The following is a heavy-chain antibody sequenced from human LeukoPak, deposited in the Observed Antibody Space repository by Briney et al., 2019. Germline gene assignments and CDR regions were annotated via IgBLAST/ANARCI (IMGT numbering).Heavy chain of an antibody. J-gene: IGHJ4*02. V-gene: IGHV3-23*01. CDR3: AKVWFGGVVDY. Sequence: GGSLRLSCAASGFTFSIYGMGWVRQAPGKGLEWVSSISDNGGNTYYADSAKGRFTISRDNSKNTLYLQMTSLRAEDTAVYYCAKVWFGGVVDYWGQGTLVTVSS. D-gene: IGHD3-10*01. CDR2: ISDNGGNT. CDR1: GFTFSIYG.